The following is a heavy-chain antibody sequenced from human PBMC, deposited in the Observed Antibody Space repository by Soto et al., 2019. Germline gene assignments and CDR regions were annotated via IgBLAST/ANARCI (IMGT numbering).Heavy chain of an antibody. J-gene: IGHJ3*02. CDR2: IRSKAYGGTT. Sequence: GGSLRLSCTASGFTFGDYAMSWFRQAPGKGLEWVGFIRSKAYGGTTEYAASVKSRFTISRDDSKSIAYLPMNSLKTEDTAVYDCTRPRPGCYGGGSCYSDVSDDAFFIWGQGTRVTVSS. CDR3: TRPRPGCYGGGSCYSDVSDDAFFI. CDR1: GFTFGDYA. V-gene: IGHV3-49*03. D-gene: IGHD2-15*01.